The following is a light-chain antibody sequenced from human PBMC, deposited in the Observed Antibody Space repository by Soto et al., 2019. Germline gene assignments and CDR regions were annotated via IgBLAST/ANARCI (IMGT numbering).Light chain of an antibody. CDR3: QQYNNWPRT. CDR2: GAS. V-gene: IGKV3-15*01. CDR1: QSVSSN. J-gene: IGKJ1*01. Sequence: EIVMTQSPATLSVSPGERATLSCRASQSVSSNLAWYQQKPGQAPRLLIHGASTRATGIPARFSGSGSGTEFTLTISILQSKDFAVYYCQQYNNWPRTFGQGTRVEIK.